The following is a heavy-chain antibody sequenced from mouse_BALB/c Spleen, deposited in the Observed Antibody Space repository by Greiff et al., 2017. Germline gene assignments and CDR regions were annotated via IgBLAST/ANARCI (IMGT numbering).Heavy chain of an antibody. V-gene: IGHV5-12-2*01. CDR2: ISNGGGST. D-gene: IGHD1-1*01. Sequence: DVKLQESGGGLVQPGGSLKLSCAASGFTFSSYTMSWVRQTPEKRLEWVAYISNGGGSTYYPDTVKGRFTISRDNAKNTLYLQMSSLKSEDTAMYYCARHYYGSSSYAMDYWGQGTSVTVSS. J-gene: IGHJ4*01. CDR1: GFTFSSYT. CDR3: ARHYYGSSSYAMDY.